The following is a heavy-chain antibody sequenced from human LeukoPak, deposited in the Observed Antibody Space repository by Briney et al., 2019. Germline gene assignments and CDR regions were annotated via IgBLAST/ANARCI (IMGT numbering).Heavy chain of an antibody. V-gene: IGHV1-46*03. J-gene: IGHJ4*02. CDR3: VRNGSSDYGDY. Sequence: GASVKVSCKASGYTLNSYSMQWVRQAPGQGLEWMGIINPSGGSTRYGQKFQGRVTMTRDTSTSTVYMELRSLRSEDTAVYYCVRNGSSDYGDYWAQGTLFTVSS. D-gene: IGHD2-2*01. CDR2: INPSGGST. CDR1: GYTLNSYS.